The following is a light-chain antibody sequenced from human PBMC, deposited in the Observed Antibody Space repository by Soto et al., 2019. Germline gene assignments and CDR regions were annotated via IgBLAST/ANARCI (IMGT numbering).Light chain of an antibody. CDR1: SSNSGPAYV. CDR3: RSYDSALSARYV. CDR2: RTL. J-gene: IGLJ1*01. Sequence: SALTQPPSVSGATGQSVSIARTGSSSNSGPAYVAQSYQQRPRTAPKRLLTRTLERPSGVPDRFSGSKSASLASLAIPALQAEDEGDYYCRSYDSALSARYVFGRSPTVT. V-gene: IGLV1-40*01.